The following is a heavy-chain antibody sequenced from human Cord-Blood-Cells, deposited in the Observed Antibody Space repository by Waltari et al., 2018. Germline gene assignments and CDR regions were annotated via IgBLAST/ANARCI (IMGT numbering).Heavy chain of an antibody. CDR1: GGSISSSSYY. Sequence: QLQLQESGPGLVKPSETLSLTCTVSGGSISSSSYYWGWIRQPPGKGLEWIGGIYYSGSTYYHPSLKSRVTISVDTSKNQFSLKLSSVTAADTAVYYCAGQGVATTDYYYYGMDVWGQGTTVTVSS. D-gene: IGHD5-12*01. CDR3: AGQGVATTDYYYYGMDV. J-gene: IGHJ6*02. CDR2: IYYSGST. V-gene: IGHV4-39*01.